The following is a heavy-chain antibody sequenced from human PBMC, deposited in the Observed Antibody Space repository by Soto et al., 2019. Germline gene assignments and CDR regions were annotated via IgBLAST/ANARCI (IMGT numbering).Heavy chain of an antibody. D-gene: IGHD3-22*01. CDR3: TTSYYYDSSGYYYYYGMDV. J-gene: IGHJ6*02. CDR1: GFTFSNAW. V-gene: IGHV3-15*07. CDR2: IKSKTDGGTT. Sequence: EVQLVESGGGLVKPGGSLRLSCAASGFTFSNAWMNWVRQAPGKGLEWVGRIKSKTDGGTTDYAAPVKGRFTISRDDSKNTLYLQMNSLKPEDTAVYYCTTSYYYDSSGYYYYYGMDVWGQGTTVTVSS.